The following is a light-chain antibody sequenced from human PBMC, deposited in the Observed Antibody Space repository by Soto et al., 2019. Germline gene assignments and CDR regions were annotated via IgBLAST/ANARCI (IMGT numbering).Light chain of an antibody. CDR3: QKYSSAPRA. Sequence: DIQMTQSPSSLSASVGDRVTITCRASQGISYYLASYQQKPGKVPKLLIYAASTLQSGVPSRFSGSGSGTDFTLTISSLQREDVATYYCQKYSSAPRAFDQGTKVEIK. CDR2: AAS. J-gene: IGKJ1*01. V-gene: IGKV1-27*01. CDR1: QGISYY.